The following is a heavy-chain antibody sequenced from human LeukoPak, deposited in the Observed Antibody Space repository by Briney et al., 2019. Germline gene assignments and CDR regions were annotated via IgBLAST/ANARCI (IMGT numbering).Heavy chain of an antibody. CDR1: GFTFSDYA. V-gene: IGHV3-23*05. D-gene: IGHD4-11*01. J-gene: IGHJ4*02. CDR2: FKTNYNQV. Sequence: QAGGSLRLSCVASGFTFSDYAMNWVRQAPGKGLERVSTFKTNYNQVYYAESVRGRFTISTDNSKNTAYLQMNSLRVEDTALYYCARSVPDYTRFDFWGQGALVTVSS. CDR3: ARSVPDYTRFDF.